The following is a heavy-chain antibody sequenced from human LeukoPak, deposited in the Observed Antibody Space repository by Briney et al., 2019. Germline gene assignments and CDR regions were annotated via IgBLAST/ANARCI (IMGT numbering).Heavy chain of an antibody. CDR1: GFTFSNYG. V-gene: IGHV3-30*18. D-gene: IGHD6-13*01. CDR2: ISSDGSNK. Sequence: GRSLRLSCAASGFTFSNYGMQWVRQAPGKGLEWVAVISSDGSNKYYADSVKGRFTISRDISKSMIYLQMNSLRAEETAVYYCAKSGTTSSWSPRVKTYFDYWGQGTLVTVSS. J-gene: IGHJ4*02. CDR3: AKSGTTSSWSPRVKTYFDY.